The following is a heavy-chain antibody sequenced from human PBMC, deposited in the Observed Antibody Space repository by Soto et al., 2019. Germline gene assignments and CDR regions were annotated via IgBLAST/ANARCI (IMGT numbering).Heavy chain of an antibody. J-gene: IGHJ4*02. CDR2: IYSGGST. Sequence: GGSLRLSCAASGFTVSSNYMSWVRQAPGKGLEWVSVIYSGGSTYYADSVKGRFTISRDNSKNTLYLQMNSLRAEDTAVYYCARGTGRGFWSGYYYFDYWGQGTLVTVSS. D-gene: IGHD3-3*01. CDR3: ARGTGRGFWSGYYYFDY. CDR1: GFTVSSNY. V-gene: IGHV3-66*01.